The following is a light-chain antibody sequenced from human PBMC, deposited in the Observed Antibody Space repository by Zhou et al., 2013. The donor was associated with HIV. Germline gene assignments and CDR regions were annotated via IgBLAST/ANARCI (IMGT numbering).Light chain of an antibody. CDR1: QTVSSTY. Sequence: EIVLTQSPGTLSLSPGERATLSCRASQTVSSTYLAWYQQKSGQAPRLLIYGASTRATGFPARFSGSGSGTEFTLTISGLQSEDFAIYYCQQYNEWPYTFGQGTKLEIK. J-gene: IGKJ2*01. V-gene: IGKV3D-15*01. CDR3: QQYNEWPYT. CDR2: GAS.